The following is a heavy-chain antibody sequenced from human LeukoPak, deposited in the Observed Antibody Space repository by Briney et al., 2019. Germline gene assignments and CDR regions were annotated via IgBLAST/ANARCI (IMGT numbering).Heavy chain of an antibody. V-gene: IGHV4-30-4*01. CDR2: IYYSGST. CDR3: ARGLVVPAAMPFDY. J-gene: IGHJ4*02. D-gene: IGHD2-2*01. Sequence: SETLSLTCTVSGGAISSGDYYWSWIRQPPGKGLEWIGYIYYSGSTYYNPSLKSRVTISVDTSKNQFSLKLSSVTAADTAVYYCARGLVVPAAMPFDYWGQGTLVTVSS. CDR1: GGAISSGDYY.